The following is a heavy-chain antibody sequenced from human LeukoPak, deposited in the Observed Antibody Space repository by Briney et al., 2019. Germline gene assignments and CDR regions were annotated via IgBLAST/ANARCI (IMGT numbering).Heavy chain of an antibody. J-gene: IGHJ4*02. V-gene: IGHV3-72*01. Sequence: GGSLRLSCAVSGFTFSDHYMDWVRQAPGKGLEWVGRTRNKANSYTTEYAASVKGRFTISRDDSKNSLYLQMNSLKTEDTAVYYCARSPLVRAVIIGFDYWGQGTLVTVSS. D-gene: IGHD3-10*01. CDR2: TRNKANSYTT. CDR1: GFTFSDHY. CDR3: ARSPLVRAVIIGFDY.